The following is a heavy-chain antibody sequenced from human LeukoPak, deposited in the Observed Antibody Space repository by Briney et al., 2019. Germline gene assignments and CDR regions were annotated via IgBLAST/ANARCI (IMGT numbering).Heavy chain of an antibody. V-gene: IGHV4-59*01. J-gene: IGHJ6*04. CDR1: GFTFNNYA. CDR2: IYYSGST. CDR3: ARGGGYSPMDV. Sequence: GSLRLACAASGFTFNNYAMSWVRPAPGKGLEWIGYIYYSGSTNYNPCLKSRVTISVDTSKNQFSLKLSSVTAADTAVYYCARGGGYSPMDVWGKGTTVTVSS. D-gene: IGHD5-18*01.